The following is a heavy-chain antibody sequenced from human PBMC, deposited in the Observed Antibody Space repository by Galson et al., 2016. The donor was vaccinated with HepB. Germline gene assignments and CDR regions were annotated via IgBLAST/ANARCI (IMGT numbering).Heavy chain of an antibody. CDR1: GFTFSNYG. CDR3: ARGGVGIAVAATAFDY. D-gene: IGHD6-19*01. J-gene: IGHJ4*02. Sequence: SLRLSCAASGFTFSNYGMHWVRQAPGKGLEWVALIWNDGSNRYYADSVKGRFTISRDNSKNTLYLQMNSLRAEDTVVYYCARGGVGIAVAATAFDYWGQGTLVTVSS. CDR2: IWNDGSNR. V-gene: IGHV3-33*01.